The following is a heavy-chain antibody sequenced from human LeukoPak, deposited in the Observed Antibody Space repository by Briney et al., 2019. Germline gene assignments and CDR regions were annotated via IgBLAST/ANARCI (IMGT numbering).Heavy chain of an antibody. Sequence: GESLKISCKGSGYSFTSYWISWVRQMPGKGLEGIGRIDPSDSYTNYSPSFQGHVTISADKSISTAYLQWSSLKASDTAMYYCARHPTVTHPFDYWGQGTLVTVSS. CDR1: GYSFTSYW. CDR2: IDPSDSYT. CDR3: ARHPTVTHPFDY. V-gene: IGHV5-10-1*01. D-gene: IGHD4-17*01. J-gene: IGHJ4*02.